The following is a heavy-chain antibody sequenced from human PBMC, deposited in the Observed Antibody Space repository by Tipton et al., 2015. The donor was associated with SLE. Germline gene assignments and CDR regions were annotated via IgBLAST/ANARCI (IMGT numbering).Heavy chain of an antibody. CDR2: TNWNGDST. D-gene: IGHD2-8*02. J-gene: IGHJ2*01. CDR1: GFTFDDYG. Sequence: LSLTCAASGFTFDDYGMSWVRQAPGKGLEWVSGTNWNGDSTGYADSVKGRFTISRDNAKNSLYLQMNSLRVEDTALYYCARVVVSYFDLWGRGTLVTVSS. V-gene: IGHV3-20*04. CDR3: ARVVVSYFDL.